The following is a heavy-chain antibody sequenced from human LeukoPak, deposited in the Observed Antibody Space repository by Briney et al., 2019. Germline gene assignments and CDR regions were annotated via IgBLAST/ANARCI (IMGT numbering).Heavy chain of an antibody. CDR1: GGSFSGYY. CDR2: IYHSGRT. D-gene: IGHD3-16*01. J-gene: IGHJ3*02. Sequence: PSETLSLTCAVYGGSFSGYYWGWIRQPPGKGLEWIGSIYHSGRTFYNPSLKSRVTISVDTSKNQFSLKLTSVTAADTAVYYCARGRLFMTPKDAFDIWGQGTMVTVSS. CDR3: ARGRLFMTPKDAFDI. V-gene: IGHV4-38-2*01.